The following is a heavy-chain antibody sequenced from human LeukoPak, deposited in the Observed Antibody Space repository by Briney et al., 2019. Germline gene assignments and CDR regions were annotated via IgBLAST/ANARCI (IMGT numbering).Heavy chain of an antibody. D-gene: IGHD3-22*01. J-gene: IGHJ4*02. V-gene: IGHV4-59*01. CDR3: ARERSYDSSGLYDY. CDR2: IYYSGST. CDR1: GGSISSYY. Sequence: SETLSLTCTVSGGSISSYYWSWIRQPPGKGLEWIGYIYYSGSTNYNPSLKSRVTISVDTSKNQFSLKLSSVTAADTAVYYCARERSYDSSGLYDYWGQGTLVTVSS.